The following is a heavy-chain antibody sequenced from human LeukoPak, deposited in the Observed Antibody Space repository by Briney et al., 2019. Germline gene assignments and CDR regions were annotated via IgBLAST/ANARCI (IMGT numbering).Heavy chain of an antibody. CDR2: IRSKAYSGTT. D-gene: IGHD2-2*01. Sequence: GGSLRLSCAASGFTFSSYSMSWVRQAPGKGLEWVGFIRSKAYSGTTEYAASVKGRFSISRDDSKNIAFLQMNSLKTEDTAVYYCSSGSSTSWYFDYWGQGTLVTVSS. CDR1: GFTFSSYS. CDR3: SSGSSTSWYFDY. V-gene: IGHV3-49*04. J-gene: IGHJ4*02.